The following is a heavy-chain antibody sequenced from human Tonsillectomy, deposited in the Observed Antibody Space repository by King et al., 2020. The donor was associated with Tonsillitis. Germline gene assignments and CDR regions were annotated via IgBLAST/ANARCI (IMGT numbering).Heavy chain of an antibody. D-gene: IGHD2-8*02. V-gene: IGHV3-74*01. CDR2: INSDGSST. Sequence: EVQLVESGGGLVQPGGSLRLSCAVSGFIFSSYWMHWVRQGPGKGLVWVPRINSDGSSTSYADSVKGRFTISRDNATNTVHLQMNSLRAEDTAIYYCARGGHYWEDAFDTWGQGTMVTVSS. J-gene: IGHJ3*02. CDR1: GFIFSSYW. CDR3: ARGGHYWEDAFDT.